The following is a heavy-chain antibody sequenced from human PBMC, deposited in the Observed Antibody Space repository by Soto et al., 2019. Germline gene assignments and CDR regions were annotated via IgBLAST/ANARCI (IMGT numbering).Heavy chain of an antibody. CDR2: IIPIFGTA. CDR3: ARSLYDFWSGYYSPYGMDV. D-gene: IGHD3-3*01. V-gene: IGHV1-69*13. CDR1: GGTFSSYA. J-gene: IGHJ6*02. Sequence: ASVKVSCKASGGTFSSYAISWVRQAPGQGLEWMGGIIPIFGTANYAQKFQGRVTITADESTSTAYMELSSLRSEDTAVYYCARSLYDFWSGYYSPYGMDVWGQGTTVTVSS.